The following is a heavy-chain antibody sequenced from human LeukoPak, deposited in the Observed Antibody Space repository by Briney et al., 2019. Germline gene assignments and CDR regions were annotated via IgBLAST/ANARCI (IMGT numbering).Heavy chain of an antibody. Sequence: RASVKVSCKASGGTFSSYAISWVRQAPGQGLEWMGGIIPIFGTANYAQKFQGRVTITADESTSTAYMELSSLRSEDTAVYYCARSNYYGSGSYYGYYYYYMDVWGKGTTVTISS. D-gene: IGHD3-10*01. CDR2: IIPIFGTA. V-gene: IGHV1-69*13. CDR3: ARSNYYGSGSYYGYYYYYMDV. CDR1: GGTFSSYA. J-gene: IGHJ6*03.